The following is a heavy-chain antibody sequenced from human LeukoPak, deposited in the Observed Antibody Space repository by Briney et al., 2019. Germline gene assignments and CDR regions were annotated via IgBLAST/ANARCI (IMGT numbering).Heavy chain of an antibody. V-gene: IGHV3-23*01. D-gene: IGHD2-21*01. Sequence: GGSLRLSCAASGFIFSSYAMSWVRQAPGKGLEWVSSIDSRGRNMYYADSVKGRFTNSRDNSKNTLYLQMNSLRAEDTAAYYCAKEDCGGDCYGGVDYWGQGTLVTVSS. J-gene: IGHJ4*02. CDR1: GFIFSSYA. CDR3: AKEDCGGDCYGGVDY. CDR2: IDSRGRNM.